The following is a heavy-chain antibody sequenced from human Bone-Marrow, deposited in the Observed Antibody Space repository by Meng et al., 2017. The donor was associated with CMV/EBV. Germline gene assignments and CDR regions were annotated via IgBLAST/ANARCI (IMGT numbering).Heavy chain of an antibody. CDR2: IIPILGIA. CDR1: GGTFSSYA. Sequence: SVKVSCKASGGTFSSYAISWVRQAPGQGLEWMGGIIPILGIANYAQKFQGRVTITADKSTSTAYMELSSLRSEDTAVYYCARIDCSSTSCYAYMNGMDVWGQGNTVTVAS. CDR3: ARIDCSSTSCYAYMNGMDV. J-gene: IGHJ6*02. V-gene: IGHV1-69*10. D-gene: IGHD2-2*01.